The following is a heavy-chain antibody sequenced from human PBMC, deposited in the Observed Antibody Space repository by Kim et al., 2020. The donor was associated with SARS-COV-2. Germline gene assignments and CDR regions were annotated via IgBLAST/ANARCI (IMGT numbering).Heavy chain of an antibody. CDR3: AKSGSSWNVDN. Sequence: GGSLRLSCAASGFTFSSNGMNWVRQAPGKGLEWVSYISSSSSTIYYADSVKGRFTISRDNAKASLYLLMNSLRDEDTAVYYCAKSGSSWNVDNWGQGTLVIVSS. D-gene: IGHD6-13*01. V-gene: IGHV3-48*02. J-gene: IGHJ4*02. CDR2: ISSSSSTI. CDR1: GFTFSSNG.